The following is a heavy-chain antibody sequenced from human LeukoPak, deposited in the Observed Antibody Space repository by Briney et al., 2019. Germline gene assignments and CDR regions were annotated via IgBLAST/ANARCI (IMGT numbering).Heavy chain of an antibody. CDR2: IWYDGSNK. CDR1: GFTFSSYG. CDR3: ARDRMASTSRGGFLDT. D-gene: IGHD2-2*01. J-gene: IGHJ3*02. Sequence: GGSLRLSCVGSGFTFSSYGMHWVRQAPGKGLEWVAIIWYDGSNKYYADSVKGRFTISRDNSKNTLNLQMNSLRAEDTAVYYCARDRMASTSRGGFLDTWGQGTVVTVSP. V-gene: IGHV3-33*08.